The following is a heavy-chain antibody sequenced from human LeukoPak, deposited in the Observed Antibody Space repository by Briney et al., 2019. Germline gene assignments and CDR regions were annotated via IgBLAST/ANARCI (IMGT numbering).Heavy chain of an antibody. CDR3: AKDITIFGVVIEDAFDI. D-gene: IGHD3-3*01. V-gene: IGHV3-23*01. CDR2: ISGSGGST. Sequence: PGGSLRLSCAASGFTFSSYAMSWVRQAPGKGLEWVAAISGSGGSTYYADSVKGRFTISRDNSKNTLYLQMNSLRAEDTAVYYCAKDITIFGVVIEDAFDIWGQGTMVTVSS. J-gene: IGHJ3*02. CDR1: GFTFSSYA.